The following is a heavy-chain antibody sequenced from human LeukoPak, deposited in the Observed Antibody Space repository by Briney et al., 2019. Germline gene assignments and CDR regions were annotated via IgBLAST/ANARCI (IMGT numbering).Heavy chain of an antibody. Sequence: GGSLRLSCAASGFTFCSYAMIGVRQAPGKGVEWVSHISGSNSKTDYADSVKGRFTISRDNSKNTVHLQMNSLRAEDTAVYYCAKDRSCTNGVCHGDFDSWGQGTLVTVSS. CDR3: AKDRSCTNGVCHGDFDS. V-gene: IGHV3-23*01. CDR1: GFTFCSYA. D-gene: IGHD2-8*01. J-gene: IGHJ4*02. CDR2: ISGSNSKT.